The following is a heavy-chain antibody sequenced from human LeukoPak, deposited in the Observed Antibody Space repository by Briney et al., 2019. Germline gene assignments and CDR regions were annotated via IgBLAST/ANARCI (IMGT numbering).Heavy chain of an antibody. CDR3: ARDCSSTSCYDY. J-gene: IGHJ4*02. CDR2: IYYSGST. Sequence: SETLSLTCTVSGGSTSSYYWSWIRHPPGKGLEWIGYIYYSGSTNYNPSLKSRVTISVDTSKNQFSLKLSSVTAADTAVYYCARDCSSTSCYDYWGQGTLVTVSS. CDR1: GGSTSSYY. D-gene: IGHD2-2*01. V-gene: IGHV4-59*01.